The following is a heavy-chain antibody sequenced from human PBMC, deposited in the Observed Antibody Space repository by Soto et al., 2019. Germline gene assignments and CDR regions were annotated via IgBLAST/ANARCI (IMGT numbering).Heavy chain of an antibody. D-gene: IGHD6-19*01. J-gene: IGHJ3*01. V-gene: IGHV1-69*02. CDR3: STGSGSAEIFDF. Sequence: QVHLIQSGAEVKKPGSSVKVSCKAAGGTFNTYTLSWVRQAPGHGREWMGRIIPMLTVTNSAQKFQGRLTLTADKSTGTAFMELTSLRSDDTAVYYCSTGSGSAEIFDFWGQGTMVTVSS. CDR2: IIPMLTVT. CDR1: GGTFNTYT.